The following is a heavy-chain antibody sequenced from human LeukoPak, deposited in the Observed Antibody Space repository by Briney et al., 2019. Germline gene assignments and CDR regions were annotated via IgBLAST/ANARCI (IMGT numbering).Heavy chain of an antibody. CDR2: IYQSGST. D-gene: IGHD3-22*01. Sequence: SGTLSLTCAVSGGYISSNNWRSWVRQPPGKGLEWIGEIYQSGSTNYNPSLKSRVTISVDKSKNQFSLKLGSVTAADTAVYYCASSQGYYYDSSGYYYFYWGQGTLVTVSS. CDR3: ASSQGYYYDSSGYYYFY. CDR1: GGYISSNNW. J-gene: IGHJ4*02. V-gene: IGHV4-4*02.